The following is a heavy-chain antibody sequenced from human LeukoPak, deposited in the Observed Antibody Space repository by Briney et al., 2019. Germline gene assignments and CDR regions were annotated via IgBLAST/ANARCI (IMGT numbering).Heavy chain of an antibody. CDR2: IYTSGST. CDR1: GGSISSGSYY. D-gene: IGHD3-3*01. J-gene: IGHJ4*02. CDR3: ARANLNYDFWSGYSYYFDY. Sequence: SQTLSLTCTVSGGSISSGSYYWSWIRQPAGKGLEWIGRIYTSGSTNYNPSLKSRVTISVDTSKNQFSLKLSSVTAADTAVYYCARANLNYDFWSGYSYYFDYWGQGTLVTVSS. V-gene: IGHV4-61*02.